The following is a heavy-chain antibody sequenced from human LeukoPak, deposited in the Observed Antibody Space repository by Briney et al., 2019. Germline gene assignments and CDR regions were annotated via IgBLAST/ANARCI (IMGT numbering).Heavy chain of an antibody. CDR2: ISSSSRYI. V-gene: IGHV3-21*01. Sequence: GGSLRLSCAASGFTFSSYSMNWVRQAPGKGLEWVASISSSSRYIYYADSVKGRFTISRDNAKNSLYLQMNSLRAEDTAVYYCARDGQGTKYYYDSSGYYPFDYWGQGPLVPVSS. D-gene: IGHD3-22*01. CDR1: GFTFSSYS. CDR3: ARDGQGTKYYYDSSGYYPFDY. J-gene: IGHJ4*02.